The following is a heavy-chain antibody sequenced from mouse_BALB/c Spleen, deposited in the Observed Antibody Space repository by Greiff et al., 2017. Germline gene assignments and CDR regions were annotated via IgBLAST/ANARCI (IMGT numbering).Heavy chain of an antibody. Sequence: QVQLQQSGAELVKPGASVKLSCKASGYTFTSYYMYWVKQRPGQGLEWIGEINPSNGGTNFNEKFKSKATLTVDKSSSTAYMQLSSLTSEDSAVYYCTREGIYYYGTLDYWGQGTTLTVSS. CDR2: INPSNGGT. J-gene: IGHJ2*01. V-gene: IGHV1S81*02. CDR3: TREGIYYYGTLDY. D-gene: IGHD1-1*01. CDR1: GYTFTSYY.